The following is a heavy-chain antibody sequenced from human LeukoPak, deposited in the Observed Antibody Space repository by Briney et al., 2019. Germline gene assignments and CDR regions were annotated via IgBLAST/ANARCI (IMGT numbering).Heavy chain of an antibody. CDR1: GFTFSSYS. V-gene: IGHV3-21*01. CDR2: ISSSSSYI. CDR3: ARYSMYVVPAAIMDAFDI. J-gene: IGHJ3*02. D-gene: IGHD2-2*02. Sequence: PGGSLRLSCAASGFTFSSYSMNWVRQAPGKGLEWVSSISSSSSYIYYADSVKGRFTISRDNAKNSLYLQMNSLRAEDTAVYYCARYSMYVVPAAIMDAFDIWGQGTMVTVSS.